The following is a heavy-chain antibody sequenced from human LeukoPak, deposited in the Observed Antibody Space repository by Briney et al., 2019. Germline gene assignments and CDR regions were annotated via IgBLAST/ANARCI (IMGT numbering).Heavy chain of an antibody. CDR1: GYTFTSYD. CDR2: MNPNSGNT. D-gene: IGHD6-13*01. J-gene: IGHJ5*02. V-gene: IGHV1-8*01. Sequence: GSVKVSCKASGYTFTSYDINWVRQATGQGLEWMGWMNPNSGNTGYAQKFQGRVTMTRNTSISTAYMELSSLRSEDTAVYYCARGGDSSSWYDPPGAWGQGTLVTVSS. CDR3: ARGGDSSSWYDPPGA.